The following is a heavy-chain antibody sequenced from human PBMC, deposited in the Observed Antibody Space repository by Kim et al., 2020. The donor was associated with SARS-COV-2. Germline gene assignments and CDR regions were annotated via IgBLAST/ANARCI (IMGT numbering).Heavy chain of an antibody. Sequence: SETLSLTCTVSGGSISSYYWSWIRQPPGKGLEWIGYIYYSGSTNYNPSLKSRVTISVDTSKNQFSLKLSSVTAADTAVYYCARVLRSTVTNSYFDYWGQGTLVTVSS. V-gene: IGHV4-59*01. D-gene: IGHD4-17*01. CDR3: ARVLRSTVTNSYFDY. CDR2: IYYSGST. J-gene: IGHJ4*02. CDR1: GGSISSYY.